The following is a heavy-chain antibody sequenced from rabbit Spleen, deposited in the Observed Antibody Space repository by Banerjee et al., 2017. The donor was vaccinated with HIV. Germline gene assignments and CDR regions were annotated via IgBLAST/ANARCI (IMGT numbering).Heavy chain of an antibody. CDR1: GLSFSSAYY. CDR2: IYAGSSDST. V-gene: IGHV1S45*01. CDR3: ARGWNSFDL. J-gene: IGHJ2*01. Sequence: QEQLEESGGGLVKPGGNLTLTCKASGLSFSSAYYMCWVRQAPGKGPEWIACIYAGSSDSTYYASWTKGRFTISKTSNTVDLKMTSLTAADTATYFCARGWNSFDLWGPGTLVTVS.